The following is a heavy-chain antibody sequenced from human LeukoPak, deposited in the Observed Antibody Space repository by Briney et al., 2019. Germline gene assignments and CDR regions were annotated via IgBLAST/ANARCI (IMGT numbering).Heavy chain of an antibody. Sequence: PGGSLRLSCVASEFTFSSYDMHWVRQAPGKGLEWMADISYDGSNKDYADFVKGRSIIVRDNTNNTLFLQMNSLTAENTVDYYSAKKMRGEAFDIWGQGTMVTVSS. CDR3: AKKMRGEAFDI. J-gene: IGHJ3*02. D-gene: IGHD3-16*01. CDR1: EFTFSSYD. V-gene: IGHV3-30*18. CDR2: ISYDGSNK.